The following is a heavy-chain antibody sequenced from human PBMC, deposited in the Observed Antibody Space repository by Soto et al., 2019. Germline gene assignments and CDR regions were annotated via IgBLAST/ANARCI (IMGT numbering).Heavy chain of an antibody. Sequence: QLPLQEPGPGLVKPFQTLSLTCSVSGGSITSGGYYWSWIRQVPGKGLEWIGNIYYTGTTYYNAALKSRLTISVHTSKSQFFLNLSSVTAADTAVYFCARATTTVTTFDSWGQGTQVTVSS. CDR1: GGSITSGGYY. CDR3: ARATTTVTTFDS. CDR2: IYYTGTT. V-gene: IGHV4-31*03. J-gene: IGHJ4*02. D-gene: IGHD4-17*01.